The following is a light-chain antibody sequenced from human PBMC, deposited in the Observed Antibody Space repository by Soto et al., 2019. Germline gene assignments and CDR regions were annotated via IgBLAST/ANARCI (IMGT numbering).Light chain of an antibody. J-gene: IGKJ5*01. CDR3: QQSFTAPIT. V-gene: IGKV1-39*01. Sequence: DIEMTQSPSSLSASVGDSVTVTCRTSQSISNHLNWYQQKPGEAPKLLIYGSSSLHYGVPSRFSGSGSGSAFTLTISSLQPEDSATYYGQQSFTAPITFGQGTRLEIK. CDR1: QSISNH. CDR2: GSS.